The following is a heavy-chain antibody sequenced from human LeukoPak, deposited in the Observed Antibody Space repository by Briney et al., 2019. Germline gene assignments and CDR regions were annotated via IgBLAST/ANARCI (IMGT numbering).Heavy chain of an antibody. Sequence: ASVKVSCKASGYTFTSYGISWVRQGPGQGLEWMGWISAYNGNTNYAQKLQGRVTMTTDTSTSTAYMELRSLRSDDTAVYYCARDRGPAKFMGHDSSGYYFGDDFDYWGQGTLVTVSS. V-gene: IGHV1-18*01. CDR2: ISAYNGNT. CDR3: ARDRGPAKFMGHDSSGYYFGDDFDY. CDR1: GYTFTSYG. D-gene: IGHD3-22*01. J-gene: IGHJ4*02.